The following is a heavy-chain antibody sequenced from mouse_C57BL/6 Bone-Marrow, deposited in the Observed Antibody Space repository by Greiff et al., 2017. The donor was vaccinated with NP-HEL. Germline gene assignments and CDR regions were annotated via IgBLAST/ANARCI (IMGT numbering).Heavy chain of an antibody. D-gene: IGHD4-1*01. J-gene: IGHJ2*01. V-gene: IGHV1-15*01. CDR1: GYTFTDYE. CDR2: IDPETGGT. Sequence: QVQLQQSGAELVRPGASVTLSCKASGYTFTDYEMHWVKQTPVHGLEWIGAIDPETGGTAYNQKFKGKAILTVDKSSSTAYMELRSLTSEDSAVYYCTKPGKGYWGQGTTLTVSS. CDR3: TKPGKGY.